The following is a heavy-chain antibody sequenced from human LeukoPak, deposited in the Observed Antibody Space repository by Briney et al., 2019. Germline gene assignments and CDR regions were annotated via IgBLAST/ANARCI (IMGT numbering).Heavy chain of an antibody. CDR1: GGSISSYY. D-gene: IGHD3-9*01. CDR2: IYTSGST. Sequence: SETPSLTCTVSGGSISSYYWSWIRQPAGKGLEWIGRIYTSGSTNYNPSLKSRVTMSVDTSKNQFSLKLSSVTAADTAVYYCARDLMTGTLFNYYYYMDVWGKGTTVTVSS. V-gene: IGHV4-4*07. CDR3: ARDLMTGTLFNYYYYMDV. J-gene: IGHJ6*03.